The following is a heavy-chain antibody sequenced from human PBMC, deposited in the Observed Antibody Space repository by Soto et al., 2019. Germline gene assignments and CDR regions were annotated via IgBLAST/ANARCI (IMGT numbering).Heavy chain of an antibody. Sequence: ASVKVSCKASGYTFTSYDINWVRQATGQGLEWMGWMNPNSGNTGYAQKLQGRVTMTRNTSISTAYMELSSLRSEGTAVYYCARGWELLSGFDYWGQGTLVTVSS. CDR3: ARGWELLSGFDY. D-gene: IGHD1-26*01. V-gene: IGHV1-8*01. CDR1: GYTFTSYD. J-gene: IGHJ4*02. CDR2: MNPNSGNT.